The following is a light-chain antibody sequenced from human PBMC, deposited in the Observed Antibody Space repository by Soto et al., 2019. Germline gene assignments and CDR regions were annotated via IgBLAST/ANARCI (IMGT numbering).Light chain of an antibody. CDR1: QSINDW. Sequence: DLQMTQSPSTLSASVGDRVTITCRASQSINDWLAWYQQKPGKAPNLLIYKASSLQSGVPSRFSGRGSGTEFTLTISSLQPDDFATFYCQQYFGYPWTFGQGTKVEIK. CDR2: KAS. CDR3: QQYFGYPWT. J-gene: IGKJ1*01. V-gene: IGKV1-5*03.